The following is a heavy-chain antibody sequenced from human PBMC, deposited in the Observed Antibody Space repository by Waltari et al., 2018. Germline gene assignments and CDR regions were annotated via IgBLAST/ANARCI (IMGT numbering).Heavy chain of an antibody. CDR3: VTVSSRSPL. Sequence: QVQLVQSGAEVKQPGSSVKVSCKTSGGSFNRLTLSWVRQAPGQGLEWMGGIIPVLHTANYAQNFQGRVTITADESSQTAYMEMSSLRFEDTALYYCVTVSSRSPLWGQGTLVTVSS. V-gene: IGHV1-69*01. J-gene: IGHJ4*02. CDR2: IIPVLHTA. CDR1: GGSFNRLT.